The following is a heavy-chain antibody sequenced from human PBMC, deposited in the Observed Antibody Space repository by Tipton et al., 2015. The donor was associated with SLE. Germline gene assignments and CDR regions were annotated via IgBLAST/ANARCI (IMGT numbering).Heavy chain of an antibody. Sequence: QLVQSGAEVKKPGASVKVSCKASGYTFTSYYMHWVRQAPGQGLEWMGIINPSGGSTSYAQKFQGRVTISVDTSKNQFSLKLSSVTAADTAVYYCARGGDPGVTTSHYWGQGTLVTVSS. V-gene: IGHV1-46*01. CDR2: INPSGGST. CDR3: ARGGDPGVTTSHY. D-gene: IGHD4-11*01. CDR1: GYTFTSYY. J-gene: IGHJ4*02.